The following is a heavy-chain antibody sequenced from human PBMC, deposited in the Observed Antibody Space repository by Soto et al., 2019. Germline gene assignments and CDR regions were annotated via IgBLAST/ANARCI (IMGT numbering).Heavy chain of an antibody. D-gene: IGHD3-10*01. V-gene: IGHV3-30*18. CDR3: AKDRRVRDGLDV. CDR1: GFTFSNYG. Sequence: QVQLVESGGGVVQPGGSLRLSCAASGFTFSNYGVHWVRQAPGSGLEWVALISYDGNYQYYADAVKGRFAISRDNSKDTLYLEMNSLRSEDTAIYYCAKDRRVRDGLDVWGQGTTVTVSS. CDR2: ISYDGNYQ. J-gene: IGHJ6*02.